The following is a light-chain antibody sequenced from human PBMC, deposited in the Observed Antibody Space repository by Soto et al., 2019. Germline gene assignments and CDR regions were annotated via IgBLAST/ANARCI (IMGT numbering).Light chain of an antibody. J-gene: IGLJ1*01. V-gene: IGLV2-14*01. Sequence: QSALTQPASVSGSPGQSITISCTGTSSDVGSYNYVAWYQQFPGKTPKLMIYEVRNRPSGVSSRFSGSKSGNTASLTISGLQAEDEADYYCISYTGSDTSYVFGTGTKVNGL. CDR2: EVR. CDR1: SSDVGSYNY. CDR3: ISYTGSDTSYV.